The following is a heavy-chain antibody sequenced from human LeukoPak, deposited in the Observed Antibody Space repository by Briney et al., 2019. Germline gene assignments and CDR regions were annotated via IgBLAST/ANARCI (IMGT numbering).Heavy chain of an antibody. CDR1: GYTFTSYG. V-gene: IGHV1-18*01. Sequence: ASVKVSCKASGYTFTSYGISWVRQAPGQGLEWMGWISAYNGNTNYAQKLQGRVTMTTDTSTSTAYMELRSLRSGDTAVYYCARGIFGTGIWLYFDYWGQGTLVTVSS. D-gene: IGHD3-3*01. CDR2: ISAYNGNT. CDR3: ARGIFGTGIWLYFDY. J-gene: IGHJ4*02.